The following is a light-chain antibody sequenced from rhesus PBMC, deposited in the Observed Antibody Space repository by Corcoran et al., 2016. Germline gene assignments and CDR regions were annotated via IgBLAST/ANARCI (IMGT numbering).Light chain of an antibody. CDR2: NAS. Sequence: DIQMTQSSSSLSASVGDTVTITCRASQDISRYLNWFQQKPGKAPKLLIYNASNFESGVPSRFVGSGAWTEFTLTISSLQPEDFASYYCLQHKSYPRTFGQGTKVEIK. CDR3: LQHKSYPRT. CDR1: QDISRY. J-gene: IGKJ1*01. V-gene: IGKV1-28*02.